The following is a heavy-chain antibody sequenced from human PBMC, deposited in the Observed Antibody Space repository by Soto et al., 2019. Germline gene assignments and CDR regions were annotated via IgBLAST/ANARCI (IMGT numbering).Heavy chain of an antibody. Sequence: AETLSLTCTGSGCSISSYYWSWIRQPPGKGLEWIGYIYYSGSTNYNPSLKSRVTISVDTSKNQFSLKLSSVTAADTAVYYCARHVREYSYGYRPLNFDYWGQGTLVTVSS. CDR2: IYYSGST. CDR3: ARHVREYSYGYRPLNFDY. V-gene: IGHV4-59*08. J-gene: IGHJ4*02. D-gene: IGHD5-18*01. CDR1: GCSISSYY.